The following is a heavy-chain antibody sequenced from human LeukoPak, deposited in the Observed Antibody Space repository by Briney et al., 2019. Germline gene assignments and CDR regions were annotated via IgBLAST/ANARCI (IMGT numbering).Heavy chain of an antibody. CDR1: GFTFSSYS. J-gene: IGHJ4*02. CDR3: AREFQYSSPPDY. CDR2: ISSSSSYI. D-gene: IGHD6-13*01. Sequence: GESLRLSCAASGFTFSSYSMNWVRQAPGKGLEWVSSISSSSSYIYYADSVKGRFTISRDNAKNSLYLQMNSLRAEDTAVYYCAREFQYSSPPDYWGQGTLVTVSS. V-gene: IGHV3-21*01.